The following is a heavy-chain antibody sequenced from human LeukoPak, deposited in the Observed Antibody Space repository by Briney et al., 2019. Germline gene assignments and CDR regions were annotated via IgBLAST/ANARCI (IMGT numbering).Heavy chain of an antibody. CDR1: GGSISSYY. CDR3: ASWGWELPSGWFDP. CDR2: IFHSGTT. Sequence: SETLSLTCTVSGGSISSYYWSWIRQPPGKGLECIGYIFHSGTTKYNPSLKSRVTISLDTSKNQFSLKLNSVTAADTAVYYCASWGWELPSGWFDPWGQGILVTVSS. V-gene: IGHV4-59*01. D-gene: IGHD1-7*01. J-gene: IGHJ5*02.